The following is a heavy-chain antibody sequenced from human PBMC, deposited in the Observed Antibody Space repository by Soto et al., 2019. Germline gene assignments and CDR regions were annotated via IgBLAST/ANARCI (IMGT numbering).Heavy chain of an antibody. J-gene: IGHJ4*02. CDR1: GFTFSDYA. CDR3: AKGGRQWLVTSDFNY. Sequence: VQLVESGGGVVQPGRSLRLSCAASGFTFSDYAMHWVRQAPGKGLEWVAVVSHDGRNTHYADSVKGPFTISRDSSKNTVSMEMTSLRAEDTAVYYCAKGGRQWLVTSDFNYWGQGALVTVSS. D-gene: IGHD6-19*01. CDR2: VSHDGRNT. V-gene: IGHV3-30*18.